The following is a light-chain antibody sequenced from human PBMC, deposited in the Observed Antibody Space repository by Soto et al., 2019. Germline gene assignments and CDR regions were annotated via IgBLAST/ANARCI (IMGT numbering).Light chain of an antibody. CDR1: SSKIGAGYD. CDR2: GNS. CDR3: QSYDSSLSVYV. V-gene: IGLV1-40*01. Sequence: QSVLTQPPSVSGAPGQRVTISCTGSSSKIGAGYDVHWYQQLPGKAPKLLIYGNSNRPSGVPDRCSGSKSGTSASLAITGLQAEDEADYYCQSYDSSLSVYVFGTGTKVTVL. J-gene: IGLJ1*01.